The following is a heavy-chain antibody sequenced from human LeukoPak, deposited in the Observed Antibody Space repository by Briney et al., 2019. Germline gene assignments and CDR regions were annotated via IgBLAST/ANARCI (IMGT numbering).Heavy chain of an antibody. Sequence: ASVKVSCKASGGTFSSYAISWVRQAPGQGLEWMGRIIPILGIANYAQKFQGRVTITADKSTSTAYMELSSLRSEDTAVYYCARGASVSPTRGGYLFDYWGQGTLVTVSS. V-gene: IGHV1-69*04. CDR1: GGTFSSYA. CDR2: IIPILGIA. J-gene: IGHJ4*02. CDR3: ARGASVSPTRGGYLFDY. D-gene: IGHD5-24*01.